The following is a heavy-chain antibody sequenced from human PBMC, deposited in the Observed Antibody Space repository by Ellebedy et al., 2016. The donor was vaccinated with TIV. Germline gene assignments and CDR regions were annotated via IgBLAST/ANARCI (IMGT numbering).Heavy chain of an antibody. CDR3: AKTTHGGNSNFYS. V-gene: IGHV3-23*01. CDR2: ISGSGGST. Sequence: GESLKISCAASGFTFSSYAMSWVRQTPGKGLEWASGISGSGGSTYSADSVKGRFTISRDNSKNTMYLQMNSLRAEDTAVYYCAKTTHGGNSNFYSWGQGTLVTASS. D-gene: IGHD4-23*01. CDR1: GFTFSSYA. J-gene: IGHJ4*02.